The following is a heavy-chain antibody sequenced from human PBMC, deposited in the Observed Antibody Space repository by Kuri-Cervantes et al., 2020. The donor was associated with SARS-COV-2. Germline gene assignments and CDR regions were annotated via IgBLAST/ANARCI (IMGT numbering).Heavy chain of an antibody. Sequence: GSLRLSCTVSGDSISSSSYYWGWIRQPPGKGLEWIGTIYYSGSTDYNPSLKSRVTISVDTYKNQISLKLSSVTAADTAVYYCASRGLTVVPTWGQGILVTVSS. CDR3: ASRGLTVVPT. CDR2: IYYSGST. D-gene: IGHD2-2*01. J-gene: IGHJ4*02. V-gene: IGHV4-39*01. CDR1: GDSISSSSYY.